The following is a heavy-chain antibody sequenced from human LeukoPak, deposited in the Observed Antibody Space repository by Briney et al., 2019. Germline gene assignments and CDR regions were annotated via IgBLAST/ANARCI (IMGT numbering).Heavy chain of an antibody. CDR3: VKAHRGANTWNYFDS. CDR1: GFVFDDYA. J-gene: IGHJ5*01. Sequence: PGGSLRPSCEVSGFVFDDYAMHWVRQSPGKGLEWVSGISWNSDDIDYADSVKGRFTISRDNARNSLYLQMKSLRPEDTAFYYCVKAHRGANTWNYFDSWGQGTLVTVSS. D-gene: IGHD1-7*01. CDR2: ISWNSDDI. V-gene: IGHV3-9*01.